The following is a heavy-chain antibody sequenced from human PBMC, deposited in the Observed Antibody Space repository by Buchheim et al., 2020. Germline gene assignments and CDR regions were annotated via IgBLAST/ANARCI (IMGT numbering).Heavy chain of an antibody. CDR3: ARGNFWSGYYVYYYYGMDV. V-gene: IGHV4-59*01. D-gene: IGHD3-3*01. CDR2: IYYSGST. CDR1: GGSISSYY. Sequence: QVQLQESGPGLVKPSETLSLTCTVSGGSISSYYWSWIRQPPGKGLEWIGYIYYSGSTNYNPSLKSRVTISVDTSKNQFSLKLSSVTAADTAVYYCARGNFWSGYYVYYYYGMDVWGQGTT. J-gene: IGHJ6*02.